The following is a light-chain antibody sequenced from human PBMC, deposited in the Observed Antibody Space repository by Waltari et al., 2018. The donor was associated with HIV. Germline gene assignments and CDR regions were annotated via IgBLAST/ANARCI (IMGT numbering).Light chain of an antibody. V-gene: IGKV3-11*01. CDR2: DGY. CDR1: QNIWRY. Sequence: EVVLTQSPATLSLSPGERVTLSCRASQNIWRYLAWYQQKPGQAPRLLIYDGYNRATGIPARFSGSGSGTDFTLTISSLEPEDFAVYYCQQRTNWHTFGQGTKLEI. J-gene: IGKJ2*01. CDR3: QQRTNWHT.